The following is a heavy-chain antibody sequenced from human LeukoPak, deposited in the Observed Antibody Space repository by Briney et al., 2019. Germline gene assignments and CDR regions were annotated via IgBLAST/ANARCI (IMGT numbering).Heavy chain of an antibody. CDR1: GGSISSGGYY. CDR3: AVLPLTTVTTSHYY. V-gene: IGHV4-31*03. Sequence: SETLSLTCTVSGGSISSGGYYWSWIRQHPGKGLERIGYIYYSGSTYYNPSLKSRVTISVDTSKNQFSLKLSSVTAADTAVYYCAVLPLTTVTTSHYYWGLGTLVTVSS. J-gene: IGHJ4*02. CDR2: IYYSGST. D-gene: IGHD4-17*01.